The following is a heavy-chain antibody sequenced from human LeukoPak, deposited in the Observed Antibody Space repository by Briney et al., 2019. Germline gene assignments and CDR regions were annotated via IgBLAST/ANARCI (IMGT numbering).Heavy chain of an antibody. CDR1: ALTFSSYS. D-gene: IGHD6-13*01. Sequence: QAGGSLRLSSAASALTFSSYSMNWFRKAPGKGLEGVSSISSSSSYIYYADSVKGRFTISRDNAKNSLYLQMNSLRAEDTAVYYCARAPGDSSSWYDAFDIWGQGAMVTVSS. J-gene: IGHJ3*02. CDR2: ISSSSSYI. CDR3: ARAPGDSSSWYDAFDI. V-gene: IGHV3-21*01.